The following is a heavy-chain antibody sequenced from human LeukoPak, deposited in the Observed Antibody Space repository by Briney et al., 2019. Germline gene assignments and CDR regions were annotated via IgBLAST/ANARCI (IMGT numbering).Heavy chain of an antibody. V-gene: IGHV1-2*02. CDR1: GYAFADCY. J-gene: IGHJ4*02. CDR2: INPNSGDT. Sequence: ASVKVSCKASGYAFADCYLHWVRQAPGQGLEWMGWINPNSGDTDYAQKFQGRVTMTRDMSTSTVYMELSSLRSEDTAVYYCARLHSSSWLDGDYWGQGTLVTVSS. D-gene: IGHD6-6*01. CDR3: ARLHSSSWLDGDY.